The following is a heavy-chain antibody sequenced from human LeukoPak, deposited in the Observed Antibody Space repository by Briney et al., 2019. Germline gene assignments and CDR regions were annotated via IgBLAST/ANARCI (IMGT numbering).Heavy chain of an antibody. V-gene: IGHV3-33*01. CDR1: GFTFDTGA. D-gene: IGHD2-8*02. CDR3: ATGYCTGNNCRPNYYYGMDV. J-gene: IGHJ6*02. CDR2: IWYDGSKK. Sequence: PGRTLRLSCAVSGFTFDTGALHWVREAPGAGLEWEGIIWYDGSKKEYADSVKGRFTVSRDNSKNTLDMQMNSLRAEDTAIYYCATGYCTGNNCRPNYYYGMDVWGQGTTVTVSS.